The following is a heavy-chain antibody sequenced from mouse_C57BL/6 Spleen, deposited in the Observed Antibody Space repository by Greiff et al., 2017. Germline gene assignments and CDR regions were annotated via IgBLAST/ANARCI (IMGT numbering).Heavy chain of an antibody. CDR2: IDPYDSYT. CDR3: ARALITTVVAPGFAY. CDR1: GYTFPSYW. V-gene: IGHV1-69*01. Sequence: VQLQQPGAELVMPGASVKLSCKASGYTFPSYWMHWVKPRPGQGLEWIGEIDPYDSYTNSNQKFKGKSTLTVDKSSSTAYMQLSRLTSADSAVYYCARALITTVVAPGFAYCGQGTLVTVSA. D-gene: IGHD1-1*01. J-gene: IGHJ3*01.